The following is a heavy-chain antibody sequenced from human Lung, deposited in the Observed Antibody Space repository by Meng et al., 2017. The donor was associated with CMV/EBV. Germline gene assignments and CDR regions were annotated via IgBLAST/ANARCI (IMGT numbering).Heavy chain of an antibody. CDR1: GFSFSDYY. D-gene: IGHD1-26*01. Sequence: SLKISXAASGFSFSDYYMDWVRQAPEKGLEWVGRIRNKANSYTTEYAASVKGRLIISRDDSENSLNLQMNSLKTEDTAVYYCTRAVSYSGRSYFDSWGQGTLVTFSS. J-gene: IGHJ4*02. CDR2: IRNKANSYTT. CDR3: TRAVSYSGRSYFDS. V-gene: IGHV3-72*01.